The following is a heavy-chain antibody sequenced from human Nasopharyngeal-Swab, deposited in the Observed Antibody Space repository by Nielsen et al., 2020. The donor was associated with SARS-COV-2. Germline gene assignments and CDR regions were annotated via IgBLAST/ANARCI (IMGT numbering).Heavy chain of an antibody. CDR2: IYNSGRI. J-gene: IGHJ6*03. Sequence: SETLSLTCTVSGGSIGSSNYYWGWIRQPPGKGLEWIGNIYNSGRIYYNPSLKSQVTISVDTSKNQLSLKLSSVSAADTALYYCARMIRGVVINYYYYFYMDVWGKGTTVTVSS. CDR1: GGSIGSSNYY. V-gene: IGHV4-39*07. CDR3: ARMIRGVVINYYYYFYMDV. D-gene: IGHD3-10*01.